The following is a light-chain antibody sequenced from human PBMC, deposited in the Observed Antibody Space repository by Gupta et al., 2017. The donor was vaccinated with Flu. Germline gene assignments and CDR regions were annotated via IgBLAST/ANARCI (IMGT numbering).Light chain of an antibody. CDR1: QSVSSN. V-gene: IGKV3-15*01. Sequence: EIVITQSPATLSVSPGERATLSCRASQSVSSNLAWYQQKSGQAPRLLIYDASTRATGIPARFSGSGSGTDFTLTISSLQSEDFAIYYCQQYNNWPYAFGQGTKLEIK. CDR3: QQYNNWPYA. J-gene: IGKJ2*01. CDR2: DAS.